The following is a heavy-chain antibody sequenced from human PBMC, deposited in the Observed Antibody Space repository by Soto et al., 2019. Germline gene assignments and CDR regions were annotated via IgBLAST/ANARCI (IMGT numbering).Heavy chain of an antibody. Sequence: GGSLRLSCAASGFTFSSYAMSWVRQAPGKGLEWVSAISRSGGSTYYADSVKGRFTISRDNSKNTLYLQMNSLRAEDTAVYYCAKDTDIVVVPALDPWVQGTLVTVSS. V-gene: IGHV3-23*01. CDR2: ISRSGGST. CDR3: AKDTDIVVVPALDP. J-gene: IGHJ5*02. D-gene: IGHD2-2*01. CDR1: GFTFSSYA.